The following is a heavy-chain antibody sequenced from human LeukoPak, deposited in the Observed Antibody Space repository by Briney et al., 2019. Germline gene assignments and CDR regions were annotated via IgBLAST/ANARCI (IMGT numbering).Heavy chain of an antibody. Sequence: GGSLRLSCAVSGFSFADEYMSWIRQAPGQGLEWVSYISNTGSYTNYADSVEGRFTISRDNTENSLYLQMNSLRAEDTAVYYCARSRGAGPGAYFDYWGQGALVAVTS. CDR1: GFSFADEY. D-gene: IGHD6-19*01. CDR2: ISNTGSYT. J-gene: IGHJ4*02. V-gene: IGHV3-11*03. CDR3: ARSRGAGPGAYFDY.